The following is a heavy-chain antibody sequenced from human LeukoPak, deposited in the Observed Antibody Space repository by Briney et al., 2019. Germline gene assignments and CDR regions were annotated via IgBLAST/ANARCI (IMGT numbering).Heavy chain of an antibody. CDR3: ARGRDYYDSSGYYYKPYYYYYYMDV. J-gene: IGHJ6*03. CDR1: GGSFSGYY. CDR2: INHSGST. D-gene: IGHD3-22*01. Sequence: PSETLSLTCAVYGGSFSGYYWSWIRQPPGKGLEWIGEINHSGSTNYNPSLKSRVTISVDTSKNQFSLKLSSVTAADTAVYYCARGRDYYDSSGYYYKPYYYYYYMDVWGKGTTVTVSS. V-gene: IGHV4-34*01.